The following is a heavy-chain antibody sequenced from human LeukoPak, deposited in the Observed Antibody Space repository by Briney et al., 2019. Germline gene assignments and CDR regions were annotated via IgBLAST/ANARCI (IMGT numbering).Heavy chain of an antibody. D-gene: IGHD3-10*01. J-gene: IGHJ5*02. CDR2: IYTSGST. V-gene: IGHV4-4*07. Sequence: PSETLSLTCTVSGGSLSSYYWSWIRQPAGKGLEWIGRIYTSGSTNYNPSLKGRVTMSVDTSKNQFSLKLSSVTAADTAVYYCARDRGSGGTWSGDWFDPWGQGTLVTVSS. CDR1: GGSLSSYY. CDR3: ARDRGSGGTWSGDWFDP.